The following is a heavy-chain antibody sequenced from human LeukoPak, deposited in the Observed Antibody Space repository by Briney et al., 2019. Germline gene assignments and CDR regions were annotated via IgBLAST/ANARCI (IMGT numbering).Heavy chain of an antibody. J-gene: IGHJ4*02. Sequence: GGSLRLSCAASGFTFSDYYMSWIRQAPGKGLEWVSYISSSGSTIYYADSVKGRFPISRDNSKNTLYLQMSSLRAEDTAVYYCAKDLGKHSVAGSGYYFDYWGQGTLVTVSS. D-gene: IGHD6-19*01. CDR2: ISSSGSTI. CDR3: AKDLGKHSVAGSGYYFDY. CDR1: GFTFSDYY. V-gene: IGHV3-11*01.